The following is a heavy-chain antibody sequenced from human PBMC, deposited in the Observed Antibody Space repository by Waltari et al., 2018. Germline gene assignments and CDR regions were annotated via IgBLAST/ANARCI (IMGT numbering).Heavy chain of an antibody. J-gene: IGHJ4*02. CDR3: ARLIRYSYAM. CDR1: GGSISSSSYY. Sequence: QLLLQESGPGLVKPSETLSLTCTVSGGSISSSSYYWGWIRQPPGKGLEWIGSIYYSGSTYYNPSLKSRVTISVDTSKNQFSLKLSSVTAADTAVYYCARLIRYSYAMWGQGTLVTVSS. D-gene: IGHD5-18*01. V-gene: IGHV4-39*01. CDR2: IYYSGST.